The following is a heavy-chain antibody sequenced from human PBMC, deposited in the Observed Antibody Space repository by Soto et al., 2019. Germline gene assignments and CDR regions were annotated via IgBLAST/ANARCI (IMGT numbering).Heavy chain of an antibody. CDR1: GGSIRSAGHY. D-gene: IGHD5-18*01. J-gene: IGHJ4*02. Sequence: KTSETLSLTCTVSGGSIRSAGHYWSWIRQPPGKGLEWIGYIYPSGMPFYNPSLRSRVTISIDRSNDQFSLNLKSVTAADTAVYYCARERGGYGLFDSWGQGTLVTVSS. CDR3: ARERGGYGLFDS. CDR2: IYPSGMP. V-gene: IGHV4-30-2*01.